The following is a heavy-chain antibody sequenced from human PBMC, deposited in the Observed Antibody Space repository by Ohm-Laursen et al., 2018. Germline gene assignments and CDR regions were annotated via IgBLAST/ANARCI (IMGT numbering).Heavy chain of an antibody. V-gene: IGHV4-59*01. Sequence: SETLSLTCTVSGGSISTYYWSWIRQPPGKGLEWIGYIYYSGSTKYNPSLKSRVTISVDTSKNQFSLKLTSVTAEDTAEYYCARGGPHFRHSSGSDYFDYWGQGTLVTVSS. D-gene: IGHD6-19*01. CDR1: GGSISTYY. J-gene: IGHJ4*02. CDR3: ARGGPHFRHSSGSDYFDY. CDR2: IYYSGST.